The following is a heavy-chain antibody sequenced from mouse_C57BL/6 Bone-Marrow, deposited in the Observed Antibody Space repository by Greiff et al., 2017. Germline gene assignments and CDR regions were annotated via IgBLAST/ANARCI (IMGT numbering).Heavy chain of an antibody. J-gene: IGHJ3*01. Sequence: DVMLVESGGGLVQPGESLKLSCESNEYEFPSHDMSWVRKTPEKRLELVAAINSDGGSTYYPDNVKGRFTISRDNAKNNLYLQMSHLKSEDTAMYYCAREGSFAYWGQGTLVTVSA. CDR2: INSDGGST. V-gene: IGHV5-2*03. CDR3: AREGSFAY. CDR1: EYEFPSHD.